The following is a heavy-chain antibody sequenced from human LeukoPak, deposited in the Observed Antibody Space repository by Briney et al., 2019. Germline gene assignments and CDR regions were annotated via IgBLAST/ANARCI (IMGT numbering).Heavy chain of an antibody. CDR3: AKYYYYYMDV. CDR2: FSVSGGNT. V-gene: IGHV3-23*01. J-gene: IGHJ6*03. CDR1: GFTFSDYA. Sequence: GGSLRLSCAVSGFTFSDYAMSWVRQAPGRGLEWVSSFSVSGGNTYYADSVKGRFTISRDNSKNTLYLQMNSLRAEDTAVYYCAKYYYYYMDVWGKGTTVTVSS.